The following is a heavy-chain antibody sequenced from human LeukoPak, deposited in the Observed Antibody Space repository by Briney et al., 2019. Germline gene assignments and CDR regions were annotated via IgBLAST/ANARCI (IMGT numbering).Heavy chain of an antibody. D-gene: IGHD6-19*01. J-gene: IGHJ4*02. V-gene: IGHV3-74*03. CDR3: ARDSASGWYHAY. CDR1: GFTFSTYW. Sequence: PGGSLRLACAASGFTFSTYWMHWVRQAPGKGLVWVSRIKSDGSSIMYADSVRGRFTISRDYSSNTLYLQMNSLRAEDTAVYYCARDSASGWYHAYWGQGTLVTVSS. CDR2: IKSDGSSI.